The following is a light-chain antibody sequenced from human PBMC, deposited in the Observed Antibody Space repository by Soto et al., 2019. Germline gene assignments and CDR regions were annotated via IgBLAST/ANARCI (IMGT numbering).Light chain of an antibody. CDR2: SNY. CDR3: SAWDASLNGYV. J-gene: IGLJ1*01. V-gene: IGLV1-44*01. CDR1: SSNFGSKT. Sequence: QPVLTQPPSASGTPGQRVTISCSGSSSNFGSKTVNWYQQLPGTAPKLLIYSNYQRPSGVPDRFSGSKSGTSASLAISGLQSEDEADYYCSAWDASLNGYVFGTGTKLTVL.